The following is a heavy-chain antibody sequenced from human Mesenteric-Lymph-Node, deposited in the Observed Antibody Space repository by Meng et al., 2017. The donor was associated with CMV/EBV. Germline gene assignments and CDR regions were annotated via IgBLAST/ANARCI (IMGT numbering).Heavy chain of an antibody. CDR2: INWNGDSR. J-gene: IGHJ4*02. D-gene: IGHD5-18*01. V-gene: IGHV3-20*04. CDR3: ARGGGYSYGDFDY. CDR1: GFKFDDYG. Sequence: GESLKISCAASGFKFDDYGMSWVRQTPGKGLEWVAGINWNGDSRGYADSVKGRFTISRDNARDTQYLQMNGLRAEDTAVYYCARGGGYSYGDFDYWGQGTLVTVSS.